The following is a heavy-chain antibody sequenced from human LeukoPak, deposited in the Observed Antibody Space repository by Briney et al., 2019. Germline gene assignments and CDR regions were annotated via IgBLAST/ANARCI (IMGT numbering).Heavy chain of an antibody. CDR1: GFTLSSYW. J-gene: IGHJ4*02. Sequence: GGSLRLSCAASGFTLSSYWMSWVRQAPGKGLEWVANIKQDGSERYYVDSVKGRFTISRDNTKNSLYLQMNSMGAEDTAVYYCARRYCGGDCHSPYFDYWGQGTLVTVSS. D-gene: IGHD2-21*02. V-gene: IGHV3-7*01. CDR3: ARRYCGGDCHSPYFDY. CDR2: IKQDGSER.